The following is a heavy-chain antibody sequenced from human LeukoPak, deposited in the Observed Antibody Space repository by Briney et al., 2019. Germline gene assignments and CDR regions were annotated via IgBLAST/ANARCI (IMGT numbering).Heavy chain of an antibody. Sequence: PGGSLRLSCTASGFTFNTYWMSWVRQTPEKGLEWVVNIKQDGSDQYYVDSLKGRFTISRDNAKNSLYLQMNSLRVEDTAVYYCAKDLTDHGNFDYWGQGTLVTVSS. CDR1: GFTFNTYW. CDR2: IKQDGSDQ. J-gene: IGHJ4*02. D-gene: IGHD4-17*01. CDR3: AKDLTDHGNFDY. V-gene: IGHV3-7*01.